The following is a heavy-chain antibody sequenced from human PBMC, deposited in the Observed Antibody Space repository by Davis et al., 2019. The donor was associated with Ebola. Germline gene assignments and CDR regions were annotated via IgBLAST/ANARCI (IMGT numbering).Heavy chain of an antibody. CDR1: GYTFTSYG. V-gene: IGHV1-69*13. CDR3: AGRYCSGGSCYSRGYYYYGMDV. J-gene: IGHJ6*02. Sequence: AASVKVSCKASGYTFTSYGINWVRQAPGQGLEWMGGIIPIFGTANYAQKFQGRVTITADESTSTAYMELSSLRSEDTAVYYCAGRYCSGGSCYSRGYYYYGMDVWGQGTTVTVSS. D-gene: IGHD2-15*01. CDR2: IIPIFGTA.